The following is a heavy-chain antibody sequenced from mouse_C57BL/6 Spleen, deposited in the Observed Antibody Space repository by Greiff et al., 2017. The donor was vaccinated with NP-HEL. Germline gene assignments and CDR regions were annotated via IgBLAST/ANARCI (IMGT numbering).Heavy chain of an antibody. CDR2: INPSSGYT. CDR3: ARFFYRDYAMDY. CDR1: GYTFTSYW. Sequence: QVHVKQSGAELAKPGASVKLSCKASGYTFTSYWMHWVKQRPGQGLEWIGYINPSSGYTKYNQKFKDKATLTADKSSSTAYMQLSSLTYEDSAVYYCARFFYRDYAMDYWGQGTSVTVSS. J-gene: IGHJ4*01. V-gene: IGHV1-7*01. D-gene: IGHD2-12*01.